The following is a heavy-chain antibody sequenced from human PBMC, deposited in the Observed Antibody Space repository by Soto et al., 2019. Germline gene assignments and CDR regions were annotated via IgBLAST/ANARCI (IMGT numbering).Heavy chain of an antibody. Sequence: QVQLVQSGAEVKKPGASVKVSCKASGYTFTSYGISWVRQAPGQGLEWMGWISSYNGNTKYAQKLQGKVTMTTDTSTSTAYMELRSLRSDDTAVYYCARFFAPQNVYGDYGPWGGWFDPWGQGTLVTVSS. CDR1: GYTFTSYG. V-gene: IGHV1-18*04. J-gene: IGHJ5*02. CDR3: ARFFAPQNVYGDYGPWGGWFDP. D-gene: IGHD4-17*01. CDR2: ISSYNGNT.